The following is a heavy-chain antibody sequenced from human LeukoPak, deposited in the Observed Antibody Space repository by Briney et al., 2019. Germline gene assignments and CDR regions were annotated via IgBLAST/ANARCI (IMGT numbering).Heavy chain of an antibody. CDR3: ALYCSGRGSNRWFDP. J-gene: IGHJ5*02. CDR1: RFTFKSFE. D-gene: IGHD6-19*01. V-gene: IGHV3-48*03. Sequence: GGSLSLSCAPSRFTFKSFEMKWVRQAPGEGLEWISYITGSGSNIYYAESVKGRFTISRDNHKNSLFRQMNSQRAEDTAVYFCALYCSGRGSNRWFDPGGQGTLVSVSS. CDR2: ITGSGSNI.